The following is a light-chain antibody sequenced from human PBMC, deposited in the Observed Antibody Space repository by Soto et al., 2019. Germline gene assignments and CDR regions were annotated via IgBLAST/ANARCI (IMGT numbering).Light chain of an antibody. Sequence: DIQMTQSPSSLSASEGDGVTITCRASQSISSYLSWYQKKPGKAPKLLIYGASSLQSGVPSRFSGSGFGTDFTLSISSLQPEDFATYYCQQSYRTPRTFGGGTKVEIK. J-gene: IGKJ4*01. V-gene: IGKV1-39*01. CDR2: GAS. CDR3: QQSYRTPRT. CDR1: QSISSY.